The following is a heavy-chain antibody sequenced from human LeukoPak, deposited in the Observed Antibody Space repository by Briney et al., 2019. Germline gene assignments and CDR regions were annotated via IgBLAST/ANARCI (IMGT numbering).Heavy chain of an antibody. CDR2: ITGSGGFT. CDR3: VRSLDY. J-gene: IGHJ4*02. Sequence: GGSLRLSCAASGFTFSSYDMHWVRQAPGKGLEWVSVITGSGGFTQYADSVKGRFTISRDNSKNTVYLQMNSLRVEDTALYYCVRSLDYWGQGTLVTVSS. V-gene: IGHV3-23*01. CDR1: GFTFSSYD.